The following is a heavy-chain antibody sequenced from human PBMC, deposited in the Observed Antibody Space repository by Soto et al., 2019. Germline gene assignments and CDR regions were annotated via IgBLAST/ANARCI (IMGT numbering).Heavy chain of an antibody. CDR2: ISYDGRNE. D-gene: IGHD2-8*01. CDR1: GFSFSSYA. V-gene: IGHV3-30*04. CDR3: ARDGCPNGVCFNDY. Sequence: GGSLRLSCAASGFSFSSYAMHWVRQAPGKGLEWLSFISYDGRNEYYADSVKGRFTVSRESSENTLYLQINTLNPEDTAVYYCARDGCPNGVCFNDYWGQGTLVTVSS. J-gene: IGHJ4*02.